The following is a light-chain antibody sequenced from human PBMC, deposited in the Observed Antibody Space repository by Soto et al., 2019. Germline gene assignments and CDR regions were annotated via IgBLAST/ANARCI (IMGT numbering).Light chain of an antibody. Sequence: QPVLTQPASVYGSPGQSITISCTRTSSDVGGYNYVSWYQQHPGKAPKLMIYDVSNRPSGVSNRFSGSKSGNTASLTISGLQAEDEADYYCSSYTSSSTRVFGTGTKVTVL. CDR1: SSDVGGYNY. CDR3: SSYTSSSTRV. V-gene: IGLV2-14*01. CDR2: DVS. J-gene: IGLJ1*01.